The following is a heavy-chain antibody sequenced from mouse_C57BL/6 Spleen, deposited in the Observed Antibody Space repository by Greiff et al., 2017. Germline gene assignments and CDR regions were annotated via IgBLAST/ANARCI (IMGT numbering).Heavy chain of an antibody. Sequence: QVQLQQSGAELVKPGASVKISCKASGYAFSSYWMNWVKQRPGTGLEWIGQIYPGDGDPNYNGKFKGKATLTADKSSSTAYMQLSSLTSEDSAVYFCARRGYYYGSSYDWYGDVWGTGTTVTGSS. CDR1: GYAFSSYW. D-gene: IGHD1-1*01. J-gene: IGHJ1*03. V-gene: IGHV1-80*01. CDR2: IYPGDGDP. CDR3: ARRGYYYGSSYDWYGDV.